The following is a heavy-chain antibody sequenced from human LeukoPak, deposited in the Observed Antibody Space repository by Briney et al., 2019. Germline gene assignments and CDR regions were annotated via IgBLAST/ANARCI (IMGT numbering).Heavy chain of an antibody. CDR1: GGSMSTYY. CDR3: ARVVYSGSWGYFDY. J-gene: IGHJ4*02. Sequence: KPSETLSLTCTVSGGSMSTYYWSWIRQSPGKGLEWIGYIYYSGSTSYNPSLKSRLTISIDTSKTQFYLKLSSVTAADTAVYYCARVVYSGSWGYFDYWGQGILVTVSS. CDR2: IYYSGST. V-gene: IGHV4-59*01. D-gene: IGHD3-10*01.